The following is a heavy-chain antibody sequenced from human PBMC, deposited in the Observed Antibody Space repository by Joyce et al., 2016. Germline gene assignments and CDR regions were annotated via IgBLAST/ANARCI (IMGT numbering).Heavy chain of an antibody. V-gene: IGHV3-33*01. D-gene: IGHD2-15*01. Sequence: GVVQPGRSLRLSCAASGFAFSTYGMHWVRQAPGKGLEWVALVWFDGRDKNYADSVKGRFTISRDNSRNTLYLQMNSLRAEDTAVYYCARGATRNNYYYMDVWGKGTTVTVSS. CDR3: ARGATRNNYYYMDV. J-gene: IGHJ6*03. CDR1: GFAFSTYG. CDR2: VWFDGRDK.